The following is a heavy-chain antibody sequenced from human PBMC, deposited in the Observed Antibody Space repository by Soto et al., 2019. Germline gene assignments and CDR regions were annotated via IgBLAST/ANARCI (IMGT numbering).Heavy chain of an antibody. V-gene: IGHV3-21*01. CDR1: GFTFSSYS. D-gene: IGHD2-15*01. Sequence: GGSLRLSCAASGFTFSSYSMNWVHQAPGKGLEWVSSISSSSSYIYYADSVKGRFTISRDNAKNSLYLQMNSLRAEDTAVYDWASDYCSGGSCYSNWFDPWGQGTLVTVSS. J-gene: IGHJ5*02. CDR2: ISSSSSYI. CDR3: ASDYCSGGSCYSNWFDP.